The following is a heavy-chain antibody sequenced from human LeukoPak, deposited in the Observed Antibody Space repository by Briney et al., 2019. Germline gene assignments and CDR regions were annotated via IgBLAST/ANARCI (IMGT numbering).Heavy chain of an antibody. Sequence: PGGSLRLSCAASGFTFRNYAMHWVRQVPGKGPEWVSGISWNGDNIAYADSVKGRFTISRDNAKNSLYLQMNGLRVEDTALYSCAKDVGYVERNPDSWGQGTLVTVSS. CDR1: GFTFRNYA. CDR2: ISWNGDNI. V-gene: IGHV3-9*01. D-gene: IGHD1-1*01. J-gene: IGHJ4*02. CDR3: AKDVGYVERNPDS.